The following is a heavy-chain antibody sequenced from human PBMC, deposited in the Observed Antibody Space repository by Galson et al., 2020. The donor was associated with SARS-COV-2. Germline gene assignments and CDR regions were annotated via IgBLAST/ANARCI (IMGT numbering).Heavy chain of an antibody. CDR2: IDPAGTSM. Sequence: GGSLRLSSAALGFTFSDFYMTWIPQSPGKGLEWVSSIDPAGTSMYYADSVKGRFTNSRDNAENALYLQRNSLTGEETAVYFCARGHWKLDDWGQGTQVTVSS. V-gene: IGHV3-11*01. CDR1: GFTFSDFY. D-gene: IGHD1-1*01. J-gene: IGHJ4*02. CDR3: ARGHWKLDD.